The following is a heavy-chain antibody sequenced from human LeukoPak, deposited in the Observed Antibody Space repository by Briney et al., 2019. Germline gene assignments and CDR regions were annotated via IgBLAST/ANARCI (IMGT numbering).Heavy chain of an antibody. CDR2: IYSGGST. CDR1: GFTVSSKY. D-gene: IGHD1-26*01. Sequence: GGSLRLSCAASGFTVSSKYMSWVRQAPGKGLKWVSVIYSGGSTHYADSVKGRFTISRDNSKNTLYLQMNSLRAEDTAVYYCAKVGSAGAKYYYYYGMDVWGQGTTVTVSS. J-gene: IGHJ6*02. V-gene: IGHV3-53*01. CDR3: AKVGSAGAKYYYYYGMDV.